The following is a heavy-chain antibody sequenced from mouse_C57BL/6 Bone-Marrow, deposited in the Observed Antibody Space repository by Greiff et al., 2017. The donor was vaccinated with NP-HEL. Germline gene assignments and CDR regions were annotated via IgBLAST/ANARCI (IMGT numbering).Heavy chain of an antibody. J-gene: IGHJ2*01. CDR2: INPSSGYT. CDR3: ARGRRQLTDY. Sequence: VQLVESGAELARPGASVKMSCKASGYTFTSYTMHWVKQRPGQGLEWIGYINPSSGYTKYNQKFKDKATLTADKSSSTAYMELRSLTSEDSAVYYCARGRRQLTDYWGQGTTLTVSS. V-gene: IGHV1-4*01. D-gene: IGHD3-2*02. CDR1: GYTFTSYT.